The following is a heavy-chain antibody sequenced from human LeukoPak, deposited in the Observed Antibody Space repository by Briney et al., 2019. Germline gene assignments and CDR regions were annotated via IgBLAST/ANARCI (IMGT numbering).Heavy chain of an antibody. CDR3: ARGSKELRGWFDP. D-gene: IGHD1-26*01. J-gene: IGHJ5*02. CDR2: INPNSGGT. Sequence: GASVKVSCKAYGYTLSGYYMHWVRQAPGQGLEWMGWINPNSGGTNYAQKFQGRVTMTRDTSISTAYMERSRLRSDDTAVYYCARGSKELRGWFDPWGQGTLVTVSS. CDR1: GYTLSGYY. V-gene: IGHV1-2*02.